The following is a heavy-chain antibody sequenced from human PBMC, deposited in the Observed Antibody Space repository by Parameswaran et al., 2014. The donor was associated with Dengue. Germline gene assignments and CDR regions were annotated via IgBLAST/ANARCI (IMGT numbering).Heavy chain of an antibody. Sequence: VRQAPGNGLEWIGYIYYSGSTNYNPSLKSRVTISVDTSKNQFSLKLSSVTAADTAVYYCARGMILSGVRDDDTYGMDVWGQGTTVTVSS. CDR3: ARGMILSGVRDDDTYGMDV. J-gene: IGHJ6*02. V-gene: IGHV4-59*01. D-gene: IGHD3-10*01. CDR2: IYYSGST.